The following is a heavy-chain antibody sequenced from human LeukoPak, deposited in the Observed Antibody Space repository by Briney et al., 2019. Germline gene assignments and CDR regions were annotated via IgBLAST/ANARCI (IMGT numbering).Heavy chain of an antibody. CDR1: GFTVSSNY. Sequence: GGSLRLSCAASGFTVSSNYMSWVRQAPGKGLEWVAVVSDSGDNTHYVNSVKGRFTISRDNSKNTLYLLMNSLRGEDTAVYYCANDYGLGTYSRYWGQGTLVTVSS. J-gene: IGHJ4*02. CDR3: ANDYGLGTYSRY. D-gene: IGHD3-10*01. V-gene: IGHV3-23*01. CDR2: VSDSGDNT.